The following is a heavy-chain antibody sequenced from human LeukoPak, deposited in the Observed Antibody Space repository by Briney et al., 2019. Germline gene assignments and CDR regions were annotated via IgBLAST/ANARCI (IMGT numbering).Heavy chain of an antibody. CDR3: ASRTHYYGSGSGAFDI. CDR2: ISSSGSTV. V-gene: IGHV3-48*03. CDR1: GFTFSGYE. D-gene: IGHD3-10*01. J-gene: IGHJ3*02. Sequence: PGGSLRLSCAASGFTFSGYEMNWVRQAPGKGLEWVSYISSSGSTVHYADSVKGRFSISRDNAKKSLFLQMNSLRAEDTAVYYCASRTHYYGSGSGAFDIWGQGTKVSVSS.